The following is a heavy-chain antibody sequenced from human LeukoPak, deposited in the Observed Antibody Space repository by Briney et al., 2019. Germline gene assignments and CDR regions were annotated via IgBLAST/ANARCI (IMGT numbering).Heavy chain of an antibody. J-gene: IGHJ6*03. CDR3: ARARNLSRNCSSTSCYLYYYYYMDV. D-gene: IGHD2-2*01. V-gene: IGHV4-34*01. Sequence: SETLSLTCAVYGGSFSGYYWSWIRQPPGKGLERLGEINHSGSTNYNPSLKSRVTISVDTSKNQFSLKLSSVTAADTAVYYCARARNLSRNCSSTSCYLYYYYYMDVWGKGTTVTVSS. CDR1: GGSFSGYY. CDR2: INHSGST.